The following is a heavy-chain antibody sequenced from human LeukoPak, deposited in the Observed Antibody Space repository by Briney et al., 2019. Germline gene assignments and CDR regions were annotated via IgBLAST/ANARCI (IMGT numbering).Heavy chain of an antibody. CDR1: GYSISSGYY. CDR2: IYHSGKS. Sequence: SETLSLTCSVSGYSISSGYYWDWIRQPPGKGLEWIASIYHSGKSYYNPSLKSRVTISVDTSKNQISLKLRSVTAADTAVYYCAREGSGWSLDYWGQGTLVTVSS. V-gene: IGHV4-38-2*02. CDR3: AREGSGWSLDY. J-gene: IGHJ4*02. D-gene: IGHD6-19*01.